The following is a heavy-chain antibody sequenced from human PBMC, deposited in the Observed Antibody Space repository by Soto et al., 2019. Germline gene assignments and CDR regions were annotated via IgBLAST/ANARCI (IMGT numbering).Heavy chain of an antibody. CDR2: IKSKADGGTT. CDR3: TSLYYGH. J-gene: IGHJ4*02. Sequence: GGSLRLSCAASEFTFANAWIGWVRQAPGKGLEWVGRIKSKADGGTTDYAAPVKGRFTISRDESQNTLYLQMNSLKTEDTAVYYCTSLYYGHWGQGTLVTVSS. V-gene: IGHV3-15*01. CDR1: EFTFANAW. D-gene: IGHD4-17*01.